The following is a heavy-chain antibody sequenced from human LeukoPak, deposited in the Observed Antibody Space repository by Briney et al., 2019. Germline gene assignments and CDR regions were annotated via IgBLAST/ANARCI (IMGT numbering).Heavy chain of an antibody. CDR2: IYTSGST. CDR3: VRHARLWFGNLNFDY. V-gene: IGHV4-4*07. J-gene: IGHJ4*02. D-gene: IGHD3-10*01. CDR1: GGSISSYY. Sequence: SETLSLTCTVSGGSISSYYWSWIRQPAGKGLEWIGRIYTSGSTNYNPSLKSRVTISVDTSKNQFSLKLSSVTAADTAVYYCVRHARLWFGNLNFDYWGQGTLVTVSS.